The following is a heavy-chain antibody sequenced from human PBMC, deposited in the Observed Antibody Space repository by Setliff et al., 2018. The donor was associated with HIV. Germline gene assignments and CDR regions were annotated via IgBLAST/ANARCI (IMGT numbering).Heavy chain of an antibody. CDR1: GFTPSDHY. J-gene: IGHJ4*02. D-gene: IGHD2-15*01. CDR2: IKQDGSDK. CDR3: ATETSNYCSGSPYYVDY. Sequence: GSLRLSCAASGFTPSDHYMDWVRQAPGEGLEWVAHIKQDGSDKYYVDPVKVRFTISRDNDINSLYLKMNSLRVEDTAVYYCATETSNYCSGSPYYVDYCGQGRLVTVSS. V-gene: IGHV3-7*01.